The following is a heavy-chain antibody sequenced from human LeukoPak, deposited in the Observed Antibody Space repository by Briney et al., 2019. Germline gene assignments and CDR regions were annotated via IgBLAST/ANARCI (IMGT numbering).Heavy chain of an antibody. CDR2: IYYSGST. CDR3: ARAGLLWFGESTYYFDY. Sequence: SETLSLTCTVSGGSISSSSYYWGWLRQPPGKGLEWVGSIYYSGSTNYDPSLKSRVTISVDTSKNQFSLKLSSVTAADTAVYYCARAGLLWFGESTYYFDYWGQGTLVTVSS. J-gene: IGHJ4*02. V-gene: IGHV4-39*07. D-gene: IGHD3-10*01. CDR1: GGSISSSSYY.